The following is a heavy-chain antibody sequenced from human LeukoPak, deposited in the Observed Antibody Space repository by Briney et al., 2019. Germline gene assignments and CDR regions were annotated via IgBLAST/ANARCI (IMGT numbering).Heavy chain of an antibody. J-gene: IGHJ6*02. CDR3: AREVGIRDYYYGMDV. V-gene: IGHV4-59*01. D-gene: IGHD1-1*01. CDR1: GGSISSDY. Sequence: SETLSLTCTVSGGSISSDYCSWIRQPPGKGLEWIGYIYYSGSTNYNPSLKSRVTISVDTSKTQFSLKLSSVTAAETAVYYCAREVGIRDYYYGMDVWGQGTTVTVSS. CDR2: IYYSGST.